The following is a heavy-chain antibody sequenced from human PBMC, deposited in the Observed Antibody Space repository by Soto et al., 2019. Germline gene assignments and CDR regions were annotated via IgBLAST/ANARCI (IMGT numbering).Heavy chain of an antibody. Sequence: ASVKVSCKVSGYTLTELSMHWARQAPGKGLEWMGGFDPEDGETIYAQKFQGRVTMTEDTSTDTAYMELSSLRSEDTAVYYCATITAYCSGGSCYSGELGYWGQGTLVTSPQ. CDR1: GYTLTELS. CDR2: FDPEDGET. J-gene: IGHJ4*02. D-gene: IGHD2-15*01. V-gene: IGHV1-24*01. CDR3: ATITAYCSGGSCYSGELGY.